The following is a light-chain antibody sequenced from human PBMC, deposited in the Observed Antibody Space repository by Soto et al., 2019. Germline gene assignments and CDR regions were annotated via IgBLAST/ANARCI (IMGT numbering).Light chain of an antibody. CDR1: QNVLSD. J-gene: IGKJ1*01. Sequence: EILLTPSPATLSVSPGETATLSCRASQNVLSDLAWYQQKPGHAPRLLVYCATTRATEAPSKFRGRGSGTEFSLTISSLQSEDFAIYYIQQYRSLPRRVGQGSRVEI. V-gene: IGKV3-15*01. CDR3: QQYRSLPRR. CDR2: CAT.